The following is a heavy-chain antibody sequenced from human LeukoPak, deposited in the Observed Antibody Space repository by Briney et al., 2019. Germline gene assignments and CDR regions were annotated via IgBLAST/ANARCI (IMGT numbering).Heavy chain of an antibody. V-gene: IGHV3-74*01. D-gene: IGHD1-26*01. Sequence: GGSLRLPCAASGFTFSTYWMYWVRQAPGKGLVWVSRINTDGRNTGYADSVKGRFTISRDNAKNTLYLQMTILTAEDTAVYYCARVGKSGSYYYFDYWGQGTLVTVSS. CDR2: INTDGRNT. CDR3: ARVGKSGSYYYFDY. J-gene: IGHJ4*02. CDR1: GFTFSTYW.